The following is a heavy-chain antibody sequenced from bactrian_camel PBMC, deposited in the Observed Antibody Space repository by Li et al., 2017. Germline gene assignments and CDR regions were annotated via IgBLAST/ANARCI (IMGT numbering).Heavy chain of an antibody. CDR2: INTGDGST. J-gene: IGHJ6*01. D-gene: IGHD4*01. CDR1: GETHMRYC. V-gene: IGHV3S1*01. CDR3: ATPYYSDYDVFPGY. Sequence: VQLVESGGGLVQPGGSLRLSCVASGETHMRYCLAWFRQAPGKEREGVAIINTGDGSTYYADSVKGRITLSEDRAKNTVYLQMNSLKSEDTALYYCATPYYSDYDVFPGYWGQGTQVTVS.